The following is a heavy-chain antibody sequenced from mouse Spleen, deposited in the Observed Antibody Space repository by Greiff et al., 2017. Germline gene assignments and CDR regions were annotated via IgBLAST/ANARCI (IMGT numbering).Heavy chain of an antibody. CDR3: TKGLARYYFDY. J-gene: IGHJ2*01. CDR2: IYPGSGST. CDR1: GYTFTSYW. D-gene: IGHD6-1*01. V-gene: IGHV1S22*01. Sequence: LQQPGSELVRPGASVKLSCKASGYTFTSYWMHWVKQRPGQGLEWIGNIYPGSGSTNYDEKFKSKATLTVDTSSSTAYMQLSSLTSEDSAVYYCTKGLARYYFDYWGQGTTLTVSS.